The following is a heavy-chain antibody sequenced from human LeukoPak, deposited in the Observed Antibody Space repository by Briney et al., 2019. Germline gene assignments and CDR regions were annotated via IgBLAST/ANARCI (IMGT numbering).Heavy chain of an antibody. CDR3: STRGD. CDR1: GGSFSTYY. CDR2: INHSGST. V-gene: IGHV4-34*01. Sequence: SETLSLTCAVYGGSFSTYYWSWVREPPGKGLEWIGEINHSGSTNYNPSLKSRVTISANTSKGQFSLKLTSVTAADTAVYYCSTRGDWGQGTLVTVSS. J-gene: IGHJ4*02.